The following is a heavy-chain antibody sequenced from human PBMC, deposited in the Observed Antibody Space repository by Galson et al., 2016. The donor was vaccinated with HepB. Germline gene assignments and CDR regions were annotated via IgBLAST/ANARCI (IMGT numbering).Heavy chain of an antibody. V-gene: IGHV1-46*01. CDR3: ARGSVYSPNWIDP. J-gene: IGHJ5*02. CDR1: GYTFTNHD. D-gene: IGHD6-13*01. CDR2: INPSGGST. Sequence: SVKVSCKASGYTFTNHDIHWVRQAPGQGLEWMGIINPSGGSTTYAQKFQGRVTMTRDTSTSTVYMELSSLRSEDTAVFYCARGSVYSPNWIDPWGQGTLVTVSS.